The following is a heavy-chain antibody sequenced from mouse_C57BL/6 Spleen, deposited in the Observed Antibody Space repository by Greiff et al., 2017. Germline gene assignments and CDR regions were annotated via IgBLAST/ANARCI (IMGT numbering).Heavy chain of an antibody. Sequence: VQLQQSGPELVKHGASVKISCKASGYSFTGYYMNWVKQSPEKSLEWIGEINPSTGGTTYNQKFKAKATLTVDKSSSTAYMQLKSLTSEDSAVYYCARNGDSNYFYYAMDYWGQGTSVTVSS. V-gene: IGHV1-42*01. CDR2: INPSTGGT. D-gene: IGHD2-5*01. CDR3: ARNGDSNYFYYAMDY. J-gene: IGHJ4*01. CDR1: GYSFTGYY.